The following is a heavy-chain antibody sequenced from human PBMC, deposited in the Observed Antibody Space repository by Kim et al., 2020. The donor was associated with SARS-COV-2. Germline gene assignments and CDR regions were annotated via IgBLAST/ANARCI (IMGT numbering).Heavy chain of an antibody. J-gene: IGHJ4*02. Sequence: SETLSLTCTVSGGSISSYYWSWIRQPPGKELEWIGYIYYSGSTNYNPSLKSRVTISVDTSKNQFSLKLSSVTAADTAVYYCARQGGSSWSLYYFDYWGQGTLVTASS. CDR2: IYYSGST. V-gene: IGHV4-59*08. D-gene: IGHD6-13*01. CDR3: ARQGGSSWSLYYFDY. CDR1: GGSISSYY.